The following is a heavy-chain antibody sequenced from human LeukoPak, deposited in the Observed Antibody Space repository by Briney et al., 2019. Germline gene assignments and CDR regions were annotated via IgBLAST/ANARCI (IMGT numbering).Heavy chain of an antibody. D-gene: IGHD4/OR15-4a*01. CDR1: GFTFSSYG. CDR2: IRYDGSNK. Sequence: GGSLRLSCAASGFTFSSYGMYWVRQAPGKGLEWVTFIRYDGSNKYYADSVKGRFTISRDNSKNTLYLQMNSLRAEDTAVYYCATPRVQSGYAFDIWGQGTMVTVSS. V-gene: IGHV3-30*02. J-gene: IGHJ3*02. CDR3: ATPRVQSGYAFDI.